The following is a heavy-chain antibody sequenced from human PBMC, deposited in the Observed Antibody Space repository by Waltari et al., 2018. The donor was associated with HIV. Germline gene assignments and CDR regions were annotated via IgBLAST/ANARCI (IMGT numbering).Heavy chain of an antibody. V-gene: IGHV3-9*01. CDR3: AKVGMTAVTSYAIDM. Sequence: EVQRVESGGGLVQPGGSLGRSCAASGFKLDDYARQWVRQAPGKGLECVSGISWNSGSIGYADPVKGRFTISRDNAKNSLSLQMNSLRAEDTAFYYCAKVGMTAVTSYAIDMWGQGTMVTVAS. J-gene: IGHJ3*02. CDR2: ISWNSGSI. CDR1: GFKLDDYA. D-gene: IGHD4-17*01.